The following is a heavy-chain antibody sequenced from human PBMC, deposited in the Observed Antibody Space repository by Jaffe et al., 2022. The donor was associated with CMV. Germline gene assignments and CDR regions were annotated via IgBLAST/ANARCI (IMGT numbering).Heavy chain of an antibody. Sequence: EVQLVESGGGLVQPGGSLRLSCVASEFTLSDYDMHWVRQVSGKGLEWVSVIGTEGDLYYLDSVKGRFTISKENATNSLYLQMNSLRAGDTAVYYCARGVHCPNRICDMYDALHIWGQGTMVTVSS. CDR3: ARGVHCPNRICDMYDALHI. D-gene: IGHD2-8*01. V-gene: IGHV3-13*05. CDR1: EFTLSDYD. J-gene: IGHJ3*02. CDR2: IGTEGDL.